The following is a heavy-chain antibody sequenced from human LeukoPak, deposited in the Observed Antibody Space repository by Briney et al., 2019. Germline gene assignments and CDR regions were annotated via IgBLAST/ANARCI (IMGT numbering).Heavy chain of an antibody. CDR2: ISHSGST. CDR1: GGSISSRNW. D-gene: IGHD1-26*01. J-gene: IGHJ5*02. V-gene: IGHV4-4*02. Sequence: SETLSLTCAVSGGSISSRNWWSWVRQPPGKGLEWIGEISHSGSTNYNTSLKSRVTISVDKSKKQFSLKLSSVTAADTAVYYCARVEVGGFDPWGQGTLVTVSS. CDR3: ARVEVGGFDP.